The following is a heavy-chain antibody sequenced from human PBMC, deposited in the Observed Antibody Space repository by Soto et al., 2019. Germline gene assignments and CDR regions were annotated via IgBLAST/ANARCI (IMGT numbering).Heavy chain of an antibody. CDR3: AHSVVAGLGYYFDY. D-gene: IGHD6-19*01. CDR1: GFSLSSTRVA. J-gene: IGHJ4*02. CDR2: SYWDDDK. Sequence: QITLKESGPTLVKPTQTLTLTCTFSGFSLSSTRVAVGXIRXXPGKAXEWLALSYWDDDKRYSPFLKSRLTITTDTXXTQVVLTMTNXDPVXTATYYCAHSVVAGLGYYFDYWGQGTLVTVSS. V-gene: IGHV2-5*02.